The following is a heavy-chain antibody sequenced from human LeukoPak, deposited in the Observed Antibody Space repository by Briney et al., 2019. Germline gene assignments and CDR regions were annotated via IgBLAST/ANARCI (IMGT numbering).Heavy chain of an antibody. CDR1: GGSISSGGYY. V-gene: IGHV4-61*08. Sequence: SETLSLTCTVSGGSISSGGYYWSWIRQPPGKGLEWIGYIYYSGSTNYNPSLKSRVTISVDTSKNQFSLKLSSVTAADTAVYYCARLGGSGSYFFDYWGQGTLVTVSS. J-gene: IGHJ4*02. D-gene: IGHD3-10*01. CDR2: IYYSGST. CDR3: ARLGGSGSYFFDY.